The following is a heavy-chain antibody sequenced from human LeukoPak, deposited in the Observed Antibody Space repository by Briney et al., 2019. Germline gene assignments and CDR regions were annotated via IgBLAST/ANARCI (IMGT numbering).Heavy chain of an antibody. D-gene: IGHD4-17*01. CDR3: AIPNPYSDLLALDY. V-gene: IGHV1-69*13. J-gene: IGHJ4*02. CDR1: GGTFSSYA. CDR2: IIPIFGTA. Sequence: SVKVSCKASGGTFSSYAISWVRQAPGQGLEWMGGIIPIFGTANYAQKFQGRVTITADESTSTAYMELSSLKSDDTAVYYCAIPNPYSDLLALDYWGQGTLVTVSS.